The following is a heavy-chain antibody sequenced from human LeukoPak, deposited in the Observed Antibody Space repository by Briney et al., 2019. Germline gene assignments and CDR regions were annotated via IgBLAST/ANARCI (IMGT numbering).Heavy chain of an antibody. Sequence: SETLSLTCTVSGGSISSYYWSWIRQPAGKGLEWIGRMYSSGSTNYNPSLKSRVTTSVDTSKNQFSLKLSSVTAADTAVYYCARDQCGGDCYFGYWGQGTLVTVSS. CDR1: GGSISSYY. CDR2: MYSSGST. V-gene: IGHV4-4*07. CDR3: ARDQCGGDCYFGY. D-gene: IGHD2-21*02. J-gene: IGHJ4*02.